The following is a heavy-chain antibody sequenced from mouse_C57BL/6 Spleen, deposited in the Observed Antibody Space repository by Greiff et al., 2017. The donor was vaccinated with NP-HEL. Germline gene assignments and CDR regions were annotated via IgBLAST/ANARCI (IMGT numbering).Heavy chain of an antibody. Sequence: EVQLQQSGPELVKPGASVKISCKASGYTFTDYYMHWVKQSHGKSLEWIGDINPNNGGTSYNQKFKGKATLTVDKSSSTAYMELRSLTSEASAVYCCARYYSKGGDAMDYWGQGTSVTVSS. V-gene: IGHV1-26*01. CDR3: ARYYSKGGDAMDY. J-gene: IGHJ4*01. CDR1: GYTFTDYY. D-gene: IGHD2-5*01. CDR2: INPNNGGT.